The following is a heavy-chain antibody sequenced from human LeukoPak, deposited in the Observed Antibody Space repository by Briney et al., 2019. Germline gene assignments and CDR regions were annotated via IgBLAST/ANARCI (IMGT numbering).Heavy chain of an antibody. Sequence: ASVKVSCKTSGYTLTSYYIHWVRQAPGQGLEWTGIINPSVGSTNSAQKFKGRVTMTRYTSTSTVYMELSSLRSDDTAIYYCARAARTGGFDYWGQGTLVTVSS. V-gene: IGHV1-46*01. CDR3: ARAARTGGFDY. CDR2: INPSVGST. D-gene: IGHD1-14*01. J-gene: IGHJ4*02. CDR1: GYTLTSYY.